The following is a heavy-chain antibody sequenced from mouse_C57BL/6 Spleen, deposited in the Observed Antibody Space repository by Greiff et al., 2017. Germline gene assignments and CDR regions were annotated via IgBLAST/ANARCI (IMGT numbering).Heavy chain of an antibody. J-gene: IGHJ4*01. V-gene: IGHV1-61*01. D-gene: IGHD4-1*01. Sequence: QVHVKQPGAELVRPGSSLKLSCKASGYTFTSYWMDWVKQRPGQGLEWIGNIYPSDSETHYNQKFKDKATLAVDKSTSTAYMQLSSLTSEDSAVYYCARSGTLYYAMDYWGQGTSVTVSS. CDR2: IYPSDSET. CDR3: ARSGTLYYAMDY. CDR1: GYTFTSYW.